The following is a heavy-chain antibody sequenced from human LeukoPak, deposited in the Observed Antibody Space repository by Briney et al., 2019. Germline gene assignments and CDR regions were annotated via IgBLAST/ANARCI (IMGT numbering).Heavy chain of an antibody. CDR1: GVSISSSNW. V-gene: IGHV4-4*02. J-gene: IGHJ4*02. CDR3: ARVYYDILTGYYTFDY. CDR2: IYHSGST. D-gene: IGHD3-9*01. Sequence: PSGTLSLTCAVSGVSISSSNWWSWVRQPPGKGLEWIGEIYHSGSTNYNPSLKSRVTISVDKSKNQFSLKLSSVTAADTAVYYCARVYYDILTGYYTFDYWGQGTLVTVSS.